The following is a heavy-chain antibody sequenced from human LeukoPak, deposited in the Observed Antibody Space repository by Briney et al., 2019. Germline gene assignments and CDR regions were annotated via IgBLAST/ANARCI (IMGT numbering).Heavy chain of an antibody. Sequence: GASVKVSCKASGYTFTGYYMHWVRQAPGRGLEWMGWINPNSGGTNYAQKFQGRVTMTRDTSISTAYMELSRLRSDDTAVYYCAREPYYYDSSGYAYYYYMDVWGKGTTVTVSS. J-gene: IGHJ6*03. V-gene: IGHV1-2*02. CDR3: AREPYYYDSSGYAYYYYMDV. D-gene: IGHD3-22*01. CDR2: INPNSGGT. CDR1: GYTFTGYY.